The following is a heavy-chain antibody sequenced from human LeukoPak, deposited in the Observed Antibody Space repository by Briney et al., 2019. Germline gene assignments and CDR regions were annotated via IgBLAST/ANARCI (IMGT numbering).Heavy chain of an antibody. CDR1: GGSISSGGYY. CDR2: IYYSGST. J-gene: IGHJ3*02. Sequence: PSETLSLTCTVSGGSISSGGYYWSWIRQHPGKGLEWIGYIYYSGSTYYNPSLKSRVTISVDTSKNQFSLKLSSVTAADTAVYYCAREDYYGSGSYLRDSFENLGQGTMGTVSS. V-gene: IGHV4-31*03. CDR3: AREDYYGSGSYLRDSFEN. D-gene: IGHD3-10*01.